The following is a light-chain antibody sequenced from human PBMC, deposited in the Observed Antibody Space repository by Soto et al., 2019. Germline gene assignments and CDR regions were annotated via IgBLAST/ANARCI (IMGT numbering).Light chain of an antibody. CDR1: SSDVGGYNY. CDR3: SSYAGSHNVV. CDR2: EVS. Sequence: QSVLTQPPSASGSPGQSVTISCTGTSSDVGGYNYVSWYQQHPGKAPKFMIYEVSKRPSGVPDRFSGSKSGNTASLTVSGLQAEDEADYYCSSYAGSHNVVFGGGTKLIVL. V-gene: IGLV2-8*01. J-gene: IGLJ2*01.